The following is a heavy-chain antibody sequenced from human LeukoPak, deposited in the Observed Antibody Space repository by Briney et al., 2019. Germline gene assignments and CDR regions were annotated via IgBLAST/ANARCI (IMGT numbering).Heavy chain of an antibody. V-gene: IGHV4-59*01. D-gene: IGHD5-18*01. CDR3: ARDRGDRGYSYGPDYYYYYYMDV. J-gene: IGHJ6*03. Sequence: SETLSLTCTVSGGSISSYYWSWIRQPPGKGLEWIGYIYYSGSTNYNPSLKSRVTISVDTSKNQFSLKLSSETAADTAVYYCARDRGDRGYSYGPDYYYYYYMDVWGKGTTVTVSS. CDR2: IYYSGST. CDR1: GGSISSYY.